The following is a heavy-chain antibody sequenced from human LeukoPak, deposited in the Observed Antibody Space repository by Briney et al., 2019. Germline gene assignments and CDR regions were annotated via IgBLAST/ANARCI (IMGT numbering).Heavy chain of an antibody. CDR2: IKHDGTT. D-gene: IGHD2/OR15-2a*01. CDR3: TTVSHFYL. CDR1: GFTFSDAW. Sequence: PGGSLRLSCATSGFTFSDAWLSWVRQAPGKGLEWVGRIKHDGTTDYAAPVKGRFTISRDVSKATLYLRMNSLKTEDTAIYYCTTVSHFYLGGQGTLVTVSS. J-gene: IGHJ4*02. V-gene: IGHV3-15*01.